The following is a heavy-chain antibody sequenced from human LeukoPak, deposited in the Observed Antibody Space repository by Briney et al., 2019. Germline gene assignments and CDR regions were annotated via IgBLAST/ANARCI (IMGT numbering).Heavy chain of an antibody. V-gene: IGHV1-2*02. CDR3: ARGLGGLQDDY. CDR1: GYTFTGYD. CDR2: INPNSDVT. J-gene: IGHJ4*02. Sequence: ASVKVSCKASGYTFTGYDIHWVRQAPGQGLEWMGWINPNSDVTNYAQKFQGRVTMTRDTSISTAYMELSRLRSDDTAVYYCARGLGGLQDDYWGQGTLVIVSS. D-gene: IGHD3-10*01.